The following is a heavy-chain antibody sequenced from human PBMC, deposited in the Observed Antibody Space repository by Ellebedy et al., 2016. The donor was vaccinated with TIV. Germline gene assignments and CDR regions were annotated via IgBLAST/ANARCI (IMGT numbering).Heavy chain of an antibody. CDR1: GFSFSNYW. V-gene: IGHV3-7*03. Sequence: GGSLRLSCAASGFSFSNYWMSWVRQAPGKGLEWVANIKQDGSEKYYVDSVKGRFTISVDTSKNQFSLKLNSVTAADTAMYYCARDNADDFWGAPTSRNPYYGVDVWGQGTTVIVSS. CDR2: IKQDGSEK. J-gene: IGHJ6*02. D-gene: IGHD3-3*01. CDR3: ARDNADDFWGAPTSRNPYYGVDV.